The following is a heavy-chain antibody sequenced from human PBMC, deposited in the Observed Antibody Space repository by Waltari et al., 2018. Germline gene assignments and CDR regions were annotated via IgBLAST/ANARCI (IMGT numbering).Heavy chain of an antibody. V-gene: IGHV4-39*01. D-gene: IGHD6-6*01. CDR1: GGSISSSSYY. CDR3: ARTTVHSSSHIDY. Sequence: QLQLQESGPGLVKPSETLSLTCTVSGGSISSSSYYWGWIRQPPGKGLEWIGSIYYSVSTYNNPRPKSRVTLYVDTSKKQISPKMCSVTAADTAVYYCARTTVHSSSHIDYWGQGTLVTVSS. J-gene: IGHJ4*02. CDR2: IYYSVST.